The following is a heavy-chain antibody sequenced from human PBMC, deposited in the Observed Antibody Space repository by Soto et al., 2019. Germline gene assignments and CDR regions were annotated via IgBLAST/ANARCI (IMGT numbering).Heavy chain of an antibody. CDR3: AREHRHYFFWSGYYKEDNYWGMDV. D-gene: IGHD3-3*01. V-gene: IGHV3-30-3*01. CDR2: ISYDGSNK. CDR1: GFTFSSYA. J-gene: IGHJ6*02. Sequence: GGSLRLSCAASGFTFSSYAMHWVRQAPGKGLEWVAVISYDGSNKYYADSVKGRFTISRDNSKNTLYLQMNSLRAEDTAVYYCAREHRHYFFWSGYYKEDNYWGMDVWGQGTTVTVS.